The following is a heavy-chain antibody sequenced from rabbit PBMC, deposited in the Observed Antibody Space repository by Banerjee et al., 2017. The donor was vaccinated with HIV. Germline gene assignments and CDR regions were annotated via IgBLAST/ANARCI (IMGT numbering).Heavy chain of an antibody. Sequence: QEQLEESGGGLVKPEGSLTLTCTASGFSFSNGYVMCWVRQAPGKGLEWIACINTISGDTVYATWAKGRFTISKASWTTVTLQMTSLTGADTATYFCARTGESYWLWGQGTLVTVS. CDR1: GFSFSNGYV. D-gene: IGHD5-1*01. J-gene: IGHJ3*01. CDR3: ARTGESYWL. CDR2: INTISGDT. V-gene: IGHV1S45*01.